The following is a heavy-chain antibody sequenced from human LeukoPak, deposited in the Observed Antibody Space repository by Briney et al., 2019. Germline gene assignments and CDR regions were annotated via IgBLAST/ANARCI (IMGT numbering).Heavy chain of an antibody. Sequence: GGSLRLSCAGSGFNFRDFYMSWIRQAPGKGLEWLSYISSTSSTIYYADSVRGRFTISRDNSKNTLYLQMNSLRAEDTAVYYCAKDISGWYGSFAFDIWGQGTMVTVSS. CDR2: ISSTSSTI. CDR3: AKDISGWYGSFAFDI. V-gene: IGHV3-11*01. D-gene: IGHD6-19*01. CDR1: GFNFRDFY. J-gene: IGHJ3*02.